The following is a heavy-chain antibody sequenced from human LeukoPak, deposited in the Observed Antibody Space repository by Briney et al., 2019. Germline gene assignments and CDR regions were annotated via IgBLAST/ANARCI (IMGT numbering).Heavy chain of an antibody. V-gene: IGHV3-74*01. CDR1: GFXFSSSW. J-gene: IGHJ4*02. CDR2: INSDGSST. D-gene: IGHD1-26*01. Sequence: GGSLRLSCAASGFXFSSSWMHWVRQAPGKGLVWVSRINSDGSSTTHADSVKGRFTISRDNAKNTLFLQMNSLRADDTAVYYCIRALVGATDYWGQGTLVTVSS. CDR3: IRALVGATDY.